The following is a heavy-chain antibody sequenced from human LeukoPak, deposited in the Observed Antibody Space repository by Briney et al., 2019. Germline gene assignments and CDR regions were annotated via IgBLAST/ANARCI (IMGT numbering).Heavy chain of an antibody. CDR3: ARDLWFGELYYGMDV. CDR2: ISAYNGNT. V-gene: IGHV1-18*01. D-gene: IGHD3-10*01. CDR1: GYTFTSYG. Sequence: ASVKVSCKASGYTFTSYGISWVRQAPGQGLEWMGWISAYNGNTNYAQKLQGRVTMTTDTSTSTAYMGLRSLRSDDTAVYYCARDLWFGELYYGMDVWAKGPRSPSP. J-gene: IGHJ6*02.